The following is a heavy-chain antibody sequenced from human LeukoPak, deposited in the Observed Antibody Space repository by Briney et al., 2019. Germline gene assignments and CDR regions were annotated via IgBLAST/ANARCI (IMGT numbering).Heavy chain of an antibody. V-gene: IGHV4-31*03. CDR2: IYYSGST. CDR3: ARVRYCSGGSCYSPYYYYYMDV. J-gene: IGHJ6*03. Sequence: TLSLTCTVSGGSISSGGYYWSWIRQHPGKGLEWIGYIYYSGSTYYNPSLKSRVTISVDTSNNQFSLKLSSVTTADTAVYYCARVRYCSGGSCYSPYYYYYMDVWGKGTTVTVSS. D-gene: IGHD2-15*01. CDR1: GGSISSGGYY.